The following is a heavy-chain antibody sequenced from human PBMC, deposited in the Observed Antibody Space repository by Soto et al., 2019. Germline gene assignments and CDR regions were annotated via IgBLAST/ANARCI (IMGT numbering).Heavy chain of an antibody. V-gene: IGHV3-74*01. J-gene: IGHJ6*02. D-gene: IGHD5-18*01. CDR3: ARVLGIQLFLYGVDV. Sequence: EVQLVESGGGLVQPGGSLRLSCAASGFTFSTYWMHWVRQAPGEGLVWVSRINGDGSSTNYADSVKGRFTISRDNAKNTLYLQMNSLRAEDTAVYYCARVLGIQLFLYGVDVWGQGTTFTVSS. CDR1: GFTFSTYW. CDR2: INGDGSST.